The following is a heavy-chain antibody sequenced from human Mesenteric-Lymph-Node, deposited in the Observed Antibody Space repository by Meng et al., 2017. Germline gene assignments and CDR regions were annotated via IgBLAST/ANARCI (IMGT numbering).Heavy chain of an antibody. Sequence: GGSLRLSCAASGFRFSDSYMTWIRQAPGKGLEWLSYISSSGGNIHYADSVKGRFTISRDNGKNSLYLQMTSLRVDDTAVYYCARGRIVSTGMDVWGPGTTVTVSS. CDR1: GFRFSDSY. V-gene: IGHV3-11*01. D-gene: IGHD2-2*01. CDR3: ARGRIVSTGMDV. J-gene: IGHJ6*02. CDR2: ISSSGGNI.